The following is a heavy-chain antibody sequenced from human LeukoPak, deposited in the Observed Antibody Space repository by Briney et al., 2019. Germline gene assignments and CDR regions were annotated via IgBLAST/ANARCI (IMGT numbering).Heavy chain of an antibody. CDR3: ARDGYDFWSGYPDY. CDR1: GFTFSSYA. CDR2: ISSNGGST. Sequence: GGSLRLSCAASGFTFSSYAMHWVRQAPGKGLEYVSAISSNGGSTYYANSVKGRFTISRDNSKNTLYLQMDSLRAEDMAVYYCARDGYDFWSGYPDYWGQGTLVTVSS. J-gene: IGHJ4*02. V-gene: IGHV3-64*01. D-gene: IGHD3-3*01.